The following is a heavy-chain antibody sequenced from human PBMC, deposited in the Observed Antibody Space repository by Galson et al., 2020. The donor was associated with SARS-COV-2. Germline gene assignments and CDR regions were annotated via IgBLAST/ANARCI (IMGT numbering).Heavy chain of an antibody. CDR3: ARGGCSSTSCYGAGDAFDI. V-gene: IGHV3-48*04. D-gene: IGHD2-2*01. CDR1: GFTFSSYS. Sequence: GESLKISCAASGFTFSSYSMNWVRQAPGKGLEWVSYISSSSSTIYYADSVKGRFTISRDNAKNSLYLQMNRLRAEDTAVYYCARGGCSSTSCYGAGDAFDIWGQGTMVTVSS. CDR2: ISSSSSTI. J-gene: IGHJ3*02.